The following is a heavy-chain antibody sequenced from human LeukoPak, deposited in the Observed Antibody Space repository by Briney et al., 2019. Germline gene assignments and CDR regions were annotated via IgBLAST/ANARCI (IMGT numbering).Heavy chain of an antibody. CDR2: INPSGGST. Sequence: ASVKVSCKASGYAFTSYYMRWVRPAPGQGLEWMGIINPSGGSTSYAQKFQGRVTMTRDTSTSTVYIELSSLRSEDTAVYYCARRAQGVLDYWGQGTLGTVSS. CDR1: GYAFTSYY. J-gene: IGHJ4*02. D-gene: IGHD3-10*01. V-gene: IGHV1-46*01. CDR3: ARRAQGVLDY.